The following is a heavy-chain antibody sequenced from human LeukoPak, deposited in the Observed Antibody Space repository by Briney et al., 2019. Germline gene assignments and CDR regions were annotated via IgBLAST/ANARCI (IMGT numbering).Heavy chain of an antibody. Sequence: SETLSLTCAVYGGSFSGYYWSWIRQPPGKGLEWIGYIYYSGSTNYNPSLKSRVTISVDTSKNQFSLKLSSVTAADTAVYYCARALGYCSGGSCYQPDYWGQGILVTVSS. CDR1: GGSFSGYY. CDR3: ARALGYCSGGSCYQPDY. CDR2: IYYSGST. D-gene: IGHD2-15*01. J-gene: IGHJ4*02. V-gene: IGHV4-59*01.